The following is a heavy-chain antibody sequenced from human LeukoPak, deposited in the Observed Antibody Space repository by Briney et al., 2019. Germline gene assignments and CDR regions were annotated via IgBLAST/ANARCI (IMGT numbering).Heavy chain of an antibody. CDR1: GDSISSGDYY. D-gene: IGHD1-26*01. Sequence: SETLSLTCTVSGDSISSGDYYWSWIRQPAGKGLEWIGRIYTSGSTTYNPSLKSRVTISVDTSKNQFSLKLSSVTAADTAVYYCARETVGATSGGFDYWGQGTLVTVSS. V-gene: IGHV4-61*02. CDR3: ARETVGATSGGFDY. J-gene: IGHJ4*02. CDR2: IYTSGST.